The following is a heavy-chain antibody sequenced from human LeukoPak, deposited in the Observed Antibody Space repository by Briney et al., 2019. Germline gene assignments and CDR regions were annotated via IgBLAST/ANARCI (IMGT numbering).Heavy chain of an antibody. D-gene: IGHD6-6*01. J-gene: IGHJ4*02. Sequence: SETLSLTCTVSGGSISSGDYYWSWIRQPPGKGLEWIGYIYYSGSTYYNPSLKSRVTISVDTSKNQFSLKLSSATAADTAVYYCARVSSSSQGLDYWGQGTLVTVSS. CDR3: ARVSSSSQGLDY. V-gene: IGHV4-30-4*08. CDR2: IYYSGST. CDR1: GGSISSGDYY.